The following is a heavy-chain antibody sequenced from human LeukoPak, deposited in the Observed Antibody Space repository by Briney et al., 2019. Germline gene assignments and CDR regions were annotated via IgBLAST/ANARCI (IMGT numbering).Heavy chain of an antibody. D-gene: IGHD3-9*01. V-gene: IGHV3-48*01. CDR2: ISSSSNTI. CDR1: GFTFSSYA. Sequence: GRSLRLSCAASGFTFSSYAMHWVRQAPGKGLEWVSYISSSSNTIYYADSVKGRFTISRDNAKNSLYLQMNSLRVEDTALYYCARVLTGYYLGDYSDYWGQGTLVTVSS. CDR3: ARVLTGYYLGDYSDY. J-gene: IGHJ4*02.